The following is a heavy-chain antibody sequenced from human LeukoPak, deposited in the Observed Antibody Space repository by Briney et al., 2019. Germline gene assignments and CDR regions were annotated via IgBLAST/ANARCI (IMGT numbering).Heavy chain of an antibody. CDR1: GFTFNNYA. Sequence: GGSLRLPCAASGFTFNNYAMSWVRQAPGKGLEWVSAISGSGGSTYYVDSVKGRFTISRDNSKNTLYLQMNSLRAEDTALYYCASLDYFDSSDYGDYWGQGTLVTVSS. D-gene: IGHD3-22*01. CDR3: ASLDYFDSSDYGDY. V-gene: IGHV3-23*01. J-gene: IGHJ4*02. CDR2: ISGSGGST.